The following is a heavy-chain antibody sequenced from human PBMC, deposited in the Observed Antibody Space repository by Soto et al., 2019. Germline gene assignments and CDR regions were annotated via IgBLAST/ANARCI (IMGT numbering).Heavy chain of an antibody. CDR3: EKIRDGYSFYFYYGMDL. V-gene: IGHV3-30*18. D-gene: IGHD4-4*01. J-gene: IGHJ6*02. CDR1: GFNFSSYN. CDR2: ILHDGSSE. Sequence: GSLRPSCAASGFNFSSYNMPCVRQAAGRGLEWGALILHDGSSEYYADSVNGRFTISVDNSKNTLYLQMKSLRAEDTAVYYSEKIRDGYSFYFYYGMDLWGQGTKVTVSS.